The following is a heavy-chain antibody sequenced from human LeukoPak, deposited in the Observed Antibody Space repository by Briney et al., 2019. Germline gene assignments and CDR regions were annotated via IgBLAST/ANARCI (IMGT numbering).Heavy chain of an antibody. CDR2: IYYSGST. CDR1: GGSISSYY. J-gene: IGHJ3*02. Sequence: SETLSLTCTVSGGSISSYYWSWIRQPPGKGLEWIGYIYYSGSTNYNPSLKSRVTISVDTSKNQFSLKLSSVTAADTAVYYCAREFDWNYGDVAFDIWGQGTMVTVSS. CDR3: AREFDWNYGDVAFDI. D-gene: IGHD1-7*01. V-gene: IGHV4-59*01.